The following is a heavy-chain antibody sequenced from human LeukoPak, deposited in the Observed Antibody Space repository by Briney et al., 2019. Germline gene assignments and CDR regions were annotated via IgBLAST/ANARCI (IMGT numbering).Heavy chain of an antibody. D-gene: IGHD6-19*01. CDR1: GGSISSSSYY. CDR3: ARFGYSSGGDYFDC. CDR2: IYYSGST. V-gene: IGHV4-39*07. J-gene: IGHJ4*02. Sequence: SEPLSLTCTVSGGSISSSSYYWGWIRQPPGKGLEWIGSIYYSGSTYCNPSLKSRVTISVDRSKNQFSLRLTSVTAADTALYYCARFGYSSGGDYFDCWGQGTLVTVSS.